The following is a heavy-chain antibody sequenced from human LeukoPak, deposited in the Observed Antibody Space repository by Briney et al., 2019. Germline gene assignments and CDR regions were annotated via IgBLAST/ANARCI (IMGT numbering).Heavy chain of an antibody. CDR1: GFTFSSYE. J-gene: IGHJ6*02. CDR3: ARDHWVTMVRGVIPLYGLDV. CDR2: ISYDGSNK. Sequence: GGSLRLSCAASGFTFSSYEMNWVRQAPGKGLEWVAVISYDGSNKYYADSVKGRFTISRDNSKSTLYLQMISLRAEDTAVYYCARDHWVTMVRGVIPLYGLDVWGQGSTVTVSS. V-gene: IGHV3-30*03. D-gene: IGHD3-10*01.